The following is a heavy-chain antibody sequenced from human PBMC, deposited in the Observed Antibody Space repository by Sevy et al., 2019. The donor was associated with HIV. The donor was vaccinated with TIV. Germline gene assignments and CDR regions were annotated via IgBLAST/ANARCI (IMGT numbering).Heavy chain of an antibody. Sequence: GGSLRLSCAASGFTFNRYWMHWVRQAPGKGPVWLARIDGDGSATTYTDSVKGRFTISRDNAQDTLYLQMNGLRTEDTAIYYCARIATGHTFGLPDFWVQGTLVTVSS. V-gene: IGHV3-74*01. CDR1: GFTFNRYW. CDR3: ARIATGHTFGLPDF. CDR2: IDGDGSAT. D-gene: IGHD1-1*01. J-gene: IGHJ4*02.